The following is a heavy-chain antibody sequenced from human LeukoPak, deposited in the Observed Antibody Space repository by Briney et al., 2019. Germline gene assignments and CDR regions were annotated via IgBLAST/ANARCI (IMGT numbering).Heavy chain of an antibody. Sequence: GGSLRLSCTASGFIFSGSWMAWIRQAPGKGLEWVAIIKKDGSEKYYVDSMKGRFTISRDNAKNSLFLQMNSLRAEDTAIYYCGTGSWSEYPSDHWFHPWGQGTLVTVSS. CDR2: IKKDGSEK. D-gene: IGHD3-3*01. CDR1: GFIFSGSW. J-gene: IGHJ5*02. V-gene: IGHV3-7*03. CDR3: GTGSWSEYPSDHWFHP.